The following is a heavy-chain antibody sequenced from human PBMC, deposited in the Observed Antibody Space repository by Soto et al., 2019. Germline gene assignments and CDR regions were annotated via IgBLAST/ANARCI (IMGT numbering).Heavy chain of an antibody. D-gene: IGHD3-9*01. CDR2: IFASSTTI. Sequence: ESGGVLVQPGGSLRLSCVASGFTFSSYSMVWVRQAPGKGLEWIAYIFASSTTIHYADSVKGRFTVSRDNTQNSLFLLMNSLRAEDTAIYYCARDKDWAFDYWGQGTQVIVSS. CDR1: GFTFSSYS. J-gene: IGHJ4*02. V-gene: IGHV3-48*04. CDR3: ARDKDWAFDY.